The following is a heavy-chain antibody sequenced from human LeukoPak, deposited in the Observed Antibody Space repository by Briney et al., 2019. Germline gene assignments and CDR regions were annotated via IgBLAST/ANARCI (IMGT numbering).Heavy chain of an antibody. V-gene: IGHV1-69*13. J-gene: IGHJ4*02. CDR3: ARVDTAMIDHDY. Sequence: SGNVSCKASGGTFSSYAISWVRQAPGQGLEWMGGIIPIFGTANYAQKFQGRVTITADESTSTAYMELSSLRSEDTAVYYCARVDTAMIDHDYWGQGTLVTVSS. CDR2: IIPIFGTA. D-gene: IGHD5-18*01. CDR1: GGTFSSYA.